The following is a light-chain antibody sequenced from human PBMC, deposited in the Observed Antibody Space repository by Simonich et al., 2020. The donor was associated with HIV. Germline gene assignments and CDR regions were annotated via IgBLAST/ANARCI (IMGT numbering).Light chain of an antibody. J-gene: IGKJ1*01. Sequence: DIVMTQSPDSLAVSLGERATINCKSSRNLLYNSNTKTYLAWYQQKPGQPPNLLIYWASTRESGVPDRFSASGSGTDFTLTISSLQAEDVAVYYCQQYYTTPPTFGQGTKVEIK. CDR1: RNLLYNSNTKTY. CDR2: WAS. V-gene: IGKV4-1*01. CDR3: QQYYTTPPT.